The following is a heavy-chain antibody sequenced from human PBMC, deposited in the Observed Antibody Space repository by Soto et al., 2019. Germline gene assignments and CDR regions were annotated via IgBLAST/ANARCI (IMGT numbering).Heavy chain of an antibody. V-gene: IGHV4-38-2*01. Sequence: SETLSLTCAVSGYSINSGHHWAVIGQPPGKALDRIGRIYYSGSTYHNPSLTSRVTISVERYKNHFSLRLSSVTAADTAVYYCARMVGVQWELNAFDAWGQGTIVTVSS. CDR2: IYYSGST. D-gene: IGHD1-26*01. CDR1: GYSINSGHH. CDR3: ARMVGVQWELNAFDA. J-gene: IGHJ3*01.